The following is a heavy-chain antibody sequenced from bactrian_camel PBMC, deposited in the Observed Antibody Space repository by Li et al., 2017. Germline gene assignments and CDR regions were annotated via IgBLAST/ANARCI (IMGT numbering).Heavy chain of an antibody. CDR3: AADPSRELWVGYPPYKY. Sequence: DVQLVESGGGSVQVGESLRLACTGSLDAGETYCLAWFRQAPGEVREGVAYIYTGSGSAYYADSVKGRFTISEDNAKKTVYLQMNSLKPEDTAVYYCAADPSRELWVGYPPYKYWGQGTQVTVS. CDR2: IYTGSGSA. D-gene: IGHD5*01. V-gene: IGHV3S36*01. J-gene: IGHJ4*01. CDR1: LDAGETYC.